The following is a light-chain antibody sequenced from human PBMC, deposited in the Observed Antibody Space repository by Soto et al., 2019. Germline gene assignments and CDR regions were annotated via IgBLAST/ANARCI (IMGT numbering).Light chain of an antibody. CDR2: GPS. Sequence: EIIMTQSPATLSVSPGERATLSCRASQSVSNNLAWYQQKPGQAPRLLIYGPSSRATGIPDRFSGSGSGTDFTLTISSLQSEDFAVYYCQQFRSFPITFGQGTRLEIK. V-gene: IGKV3D-15*01. CDR1: QSVSNN. CDR3: QQFRSFPIT. J-gene: IGKJ5*01.